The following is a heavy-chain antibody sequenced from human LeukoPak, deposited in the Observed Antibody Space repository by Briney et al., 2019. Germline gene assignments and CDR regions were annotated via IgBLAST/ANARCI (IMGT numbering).Heavy chain of an antibody. CDR2: IYYNGNT. J-gene: IGHJ6*02. CDR3: ARGRSNYYGMDV. D-gene: IGHD1-26*01. V-gene: IGHV4-59*01. Sequence: SETLSLTCTVSGGSISSYYWSWIRRPPGKGLEWIGYIYYNGNTNYSPSLKSRVTMSVDTSKNLFSLKVSSVTAADTAVYYCARGRSNYYGMDVWGQGTTVTVSS. CDR1: GGSISSYY.